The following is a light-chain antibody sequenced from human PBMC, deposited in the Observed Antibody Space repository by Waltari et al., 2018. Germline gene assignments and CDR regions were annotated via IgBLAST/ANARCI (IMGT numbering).Light chain of an antibody. V-gene: IGKV1-39*01. Sequence: DIQVTQSPSSLSASVGDRVTITCRTSQNINIYLNWYQHKVGKAPKLVIYAASNLQSGIPSKFSGTGSGTDFTLTISSLQPEDVATYYCQESYSNPWTFGQGTKVEIK. CDR3: QESYSNPWT. CDR2: AAS. CDR1: QNINIY. J-gene: IGKJ1*01.